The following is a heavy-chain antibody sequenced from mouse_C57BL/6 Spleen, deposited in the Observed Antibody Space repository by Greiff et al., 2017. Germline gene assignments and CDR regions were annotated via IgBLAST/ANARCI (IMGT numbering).Heavy chain of an antibody. CDR2: IDPETGGT. D-gene: IGHD1-1*01. V-gene: IGHV1-15*01. CDR1: GYTFTDYE. J-gene: IGHJ2*01. Sequence: QVQLQQSGAELVRPGASVTLSCKASGYTFTDYEMHWVKQTPVHGLEWIGAIDPETGGTAYNQKFKGKAILTADKSSSTAYMELRSLTSEDSAVYYFHSYYYGSSYYFDYWGQGTTLTVSS. CDR3: HSYYYGSSYYFDY.